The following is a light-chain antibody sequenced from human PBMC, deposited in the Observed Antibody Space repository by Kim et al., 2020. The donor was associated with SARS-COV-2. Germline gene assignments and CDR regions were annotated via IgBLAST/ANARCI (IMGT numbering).Light chain of an antibody. CDR2: DVT. Sequence: QSALTQPASVSGSPGQSITISCTGTSSDVGAHDYVSWFQQYPGKVPKLLIYDVTTRPSRVSARFSGSKSGNTASLTISGVQTEDEAVYYCSSWTTSNTLVFGGGTQLTVL. CDR1: SSDVGAHDY. CDR3: SSWTTSNTLV. V-gene: IGLV2-14*03. J-gene: IGLJ7*01.